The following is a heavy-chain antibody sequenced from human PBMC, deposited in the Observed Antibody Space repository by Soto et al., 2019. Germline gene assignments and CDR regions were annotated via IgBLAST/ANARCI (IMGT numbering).Heavy chain of an antibody. CDR3: ARVGPWVPYYYDSSPYTFENWFDP. J-gene: IGHJ5*02. CDR2: IYYGGST. CDR1: GYSINSGYY. Sequence: PLETLSLTCAVSGYSINSGYYWGWLRQPPGKGLEWIGSIYYGGSTYYNPSLNSRVTLSIDMTNNHVSLILNSVTAADTAVYYCARVGPWVPYYYDSSPYTFENWFDPWGQGTLVTVSS. V-gene: IGHV4-38-2*01. D-gene: IGHD3-22*01.